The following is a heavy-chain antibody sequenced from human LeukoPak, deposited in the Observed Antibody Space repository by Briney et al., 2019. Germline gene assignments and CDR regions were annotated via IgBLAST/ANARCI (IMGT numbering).Heavy chain of an antibody. CDR2: MNPNSGNT. Sequence: GASVKVSCKASGYTFTSYDINWVRQATGQGLEWMGWMNPNSGNTGYAQKFQGRVTITRNTSISTAYMELSSLRSEDTAVYYCAREIVVVPGQDAFDIWGQGTMVTVSS. CDR1: GYTFTSYD. V-gene: IGHV1-8*03. J-gene: IGHJ3*02. CDR3: AREIVVVPGQDAFDI. D-gene: IGHD2-2*01.